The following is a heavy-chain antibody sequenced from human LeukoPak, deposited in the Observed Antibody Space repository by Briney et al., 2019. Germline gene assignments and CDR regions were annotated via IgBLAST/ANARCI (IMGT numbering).Heavy chain of an antibody. D-gene: IGHD3-22*01. V-gene: IGHV4-59*08. CDR3: ARLVGPPSSGYWAY. CDR1: GVSLSSYY. J-gene: IGHJ4*02. Sequence: SQTLSLTCTVSGVSLSSYYWSWIRQPPGKGLDWIGYIYYSGSTKYNPSLKSRVTISVDTSKNQISLKLSSVTAADTAVYYCARLVGPPSSGYWAYWGQGTLVTVSS. CDR2: IYYSGST.